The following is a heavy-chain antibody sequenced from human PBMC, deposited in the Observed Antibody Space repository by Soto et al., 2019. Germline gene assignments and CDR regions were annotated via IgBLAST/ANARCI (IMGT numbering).Heavy chain of an antibody. CDR2: IYYSGST. J-gene: IGHJ6*03. CDR3: ARVAEVVPPNYYYYYYMDV. D-gene: IGHD3-16*02. CDR1: GGSISSYY. V-gene: IGHV4-59*01. Sequence: QVQLQESGPGLVKPSETLSLTCTVSGGSISSYYWSWIRQPPGKGLEWIGYIYYSGSTNYNPSLKSRVTISVDTSKNQFSLKLSSVTAADTAVYYCARVAEVVPPNYYYYYYMDVWGKGTTVTVSS.